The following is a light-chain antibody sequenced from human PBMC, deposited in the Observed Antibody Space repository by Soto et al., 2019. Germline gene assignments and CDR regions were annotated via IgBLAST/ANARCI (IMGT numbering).Light chain of an antibody. V-gene: IGKV3-20*01. Sequence: EIVLTQSPDTLSLSPGERATLSCRASQSVSSSRLAWYRQKPGQAPRLLIYGASSRATGIPDRFSGSGSETDFSLSIRRLEPEYFAVYYCQVYAGSHLWTFGQGTKVDIK. CDR1: QSVSSSR. CDR3: QVYAGSHLWT. J-gene: IGKJ1*01. CDR2: GAS.